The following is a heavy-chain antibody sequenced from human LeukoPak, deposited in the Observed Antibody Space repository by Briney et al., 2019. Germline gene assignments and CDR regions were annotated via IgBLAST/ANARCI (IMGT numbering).Heavy chain of an antibody. V-gene: IGHV3-23*01. CDR2: ISGSGGST. D-gene: IGHD3-10*01. J-gene: IGHJ4*02. CDR3: AKDSGVWFGESPFDY. CDR1: GFTFSSYA. Sequence: PGGSLRLSCAASGFTFSSYAMSWVRQAPGKGLEWVSAISGSGGSTYYADSVKGRFTISRDNSKNTLYPQMNSLRAEDTAVYYCAKDSGVWFGESPFDYWGQGTLVAVSS.